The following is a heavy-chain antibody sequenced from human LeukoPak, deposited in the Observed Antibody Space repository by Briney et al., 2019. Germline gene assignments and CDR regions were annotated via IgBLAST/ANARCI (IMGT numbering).Heavy chain of an antibody. CDR1: GFTVSSNY. CDR3: ARGGGAFCGTDCYRNFDY. CDR2: IYSGGST. D-gene: IGHD2-21*02. Sequence: GGSLRLSCAVSGFTVSSNYMSWVRQAPGEGLEWVSVIYSGGSTYYADSVKGRFTISRDNSRDTLYLHMNSLRAEDTAVYYCARGGGAFCGTDCYRNFDYWGRGTLVTVSS. J-gene: IGHJ4*02. V-gene: IGHV3-66*01.